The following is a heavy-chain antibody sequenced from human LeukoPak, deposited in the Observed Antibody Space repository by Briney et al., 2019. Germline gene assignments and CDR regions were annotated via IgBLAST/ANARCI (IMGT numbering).Heavy chain of an antibody. CDR1: GFTFSNAW. J-gene: IGHJ5*02. CDR2: INDDGSDT. D-gene: IGHD2-15*01. V-gene: IGHV3-74*01. CDR3: VRGGPSTWS. Sequence: GGSLRLSCAASGFTFSNAWMHWVRQAPGKGLEWVGRINDDGSDTIYADSVRGRFTISRDDAKNTVYLQMNNLRAEDTAVYYCVRGGPSTWSWGQGTLVTVSS.